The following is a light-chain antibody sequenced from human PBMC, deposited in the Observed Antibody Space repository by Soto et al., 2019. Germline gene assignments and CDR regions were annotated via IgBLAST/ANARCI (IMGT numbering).Light chain of an antibody. CDR3: NSYRTVSTYV. V-gene: IGLV2-14*01. J-gene: IGLJ1*01. CDR2: DVG. CDR1: SSDIGGYNF. Sequence: QSALTQPASVSGSPGQSITIACTGTSSDIGGYNFVYWYQQHPGKAPKLLIYDVGNRPSGVSNRFSGSKSGNTASLPISGLQAEDEAHYYCNSYRTVSTYVFGTGTKVTVL.